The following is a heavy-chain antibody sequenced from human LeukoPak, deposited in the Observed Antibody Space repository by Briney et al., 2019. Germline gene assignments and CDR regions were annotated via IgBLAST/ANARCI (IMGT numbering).Heavy chain of an antibody. J-gene: IGHJ4*02. CDR3: ARDRDYNLADSFDH. CDR1: GFTFDEFA. D-gene: IGHD5-24*01. CDR2: INFNGDTT. Sequence: GRSLRLSCAASGFTFDEFAMHWVRQAPGKGLEWVSGINFNGDTTRYAHSVKGRLTISRDNAKKALYLQMNGLRGEDTALYYCARDRDYNLADSFDHWGQGTLVTVSS. V-gene: IGHV3-9*01.